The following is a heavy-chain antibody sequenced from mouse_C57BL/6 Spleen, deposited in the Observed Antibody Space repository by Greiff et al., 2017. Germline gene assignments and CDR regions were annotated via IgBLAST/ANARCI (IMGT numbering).Heavy chain of an antibody. CDR3: ARYDYGSPWYFDV. J-gene: IGHJ1*03. D-gene: IGHD1-1*01. CDR2: IYPGSGST. Sequence: VQLQQPGAELVKPGASVKMSCKASGYTFTSYWITWVKQRPGQGLEWIGDIYPGSGSTNYNEKFKSKATLTVDTSSSTAYMQLSSLTSEDSAVYYCARYDYGSPWYFDVWGTGTTVTVSS. CDR1: GYTFTSYW. V-gene: IGHV1-55*01.